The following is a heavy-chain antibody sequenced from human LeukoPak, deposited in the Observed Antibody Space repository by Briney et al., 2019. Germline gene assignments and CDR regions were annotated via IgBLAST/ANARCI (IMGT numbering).Heavy chain of an antibody. D-gene: IGHD3-22*01. V-gene: IGHV4-31*03. CDR3: ARRVIDSSGYYPS. J-gene: IGHJ5*02. CDR2: IYYSGST. CDR1: GGSISSGGYY. Sequence: SQTLSLTCTVSGGSISSGGYYWSWIRQHPGKGLEWIGYIYYSGSTYYNPSLKSRVTISVDTSKNQFSLKLSSVTAADTAVYYCARRVIDSSGYYPSWGQGTLVTVSS.